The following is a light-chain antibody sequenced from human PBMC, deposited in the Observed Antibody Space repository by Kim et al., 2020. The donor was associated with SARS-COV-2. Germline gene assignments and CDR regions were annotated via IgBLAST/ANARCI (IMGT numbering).Light chain of an antibody. V-gene: IGLV3-19*01. CDR3: NSWDSSGNHWV. CDR2: GQN. Sequence: SSELTQDPAVSVALGQTVRITCQGDSLRSYYATWFQQKPGQAPVLVIYGQNNRPSGIPDRFSGSSSGNTASLTITGAQAEDEADYYCNSWDSSGNHWVFGGGTQLTVL. J-gene: IGLJ3*02. CDR1: SLRSYY.